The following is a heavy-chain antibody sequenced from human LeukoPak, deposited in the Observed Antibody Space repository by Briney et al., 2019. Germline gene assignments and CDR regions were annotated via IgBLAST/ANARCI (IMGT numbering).Heavy chain of an antibody. D-gene: IGHD6-19*01. CDR2: ISGSGGRT. V-gene: IGHV3-23*01. J-gene: IGHJ4*02. Sequence: GGSLRLSCAASGFTFSNYAMAWVRQAPGKGLEWVSAISGSGGRTYYADSVKGRFTVSGDNSENTLYLQMNSLRAADTAVYYCAKVRAGHYFDYWGQGTLVTVSS. CDR1: GFTFSNYA. CDR3: AKVRAGHYFDY.